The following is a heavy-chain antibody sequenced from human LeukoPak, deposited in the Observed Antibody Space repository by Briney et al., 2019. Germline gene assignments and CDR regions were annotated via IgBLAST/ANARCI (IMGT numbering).Heavy chain of an antibody. D-gene: IGHD3-16*01. CDR3: ARERGDDAFDI. CDR2: ISSSSSYI. CDR1: GFTFSSYS. Sequence: GGSLRLSCAASGFTFSSYSMNWVRQAPGKGLEWVSSISSSSSYIYYADSVKGRFTISRDNAKNSLYLQMNSLRAEGTAVYYCARERGDDAFDIWGQGTMVTVSS. J-gene: IGHJ3*02. V-gene: IGHV3-21*01.